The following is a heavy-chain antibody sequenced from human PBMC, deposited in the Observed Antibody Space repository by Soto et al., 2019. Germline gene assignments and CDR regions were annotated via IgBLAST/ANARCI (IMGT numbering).Heavy chain of an antibody. Sequence: QVQLVQSGAEVKKPGASVKVSCKASGYTFSGSYIHWVRQAPGQGLEWMGWINPNNGGTNYAQKFQGWVTMTRDTSISTAYMELRRVKSDDTATYDCARAGSGMDVWGQGTTVTVSS. V-gene: IGHV1-2*04. CDR1: GYTFSGSY. J-gene: IGHJ6*02. CDR2: INPNNGGT. CDR3: ARAGSGMDV. D-gene: IGHD3-10*01.